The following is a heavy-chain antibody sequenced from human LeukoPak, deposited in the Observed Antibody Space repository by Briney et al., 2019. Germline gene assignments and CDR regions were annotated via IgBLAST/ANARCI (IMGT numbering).Heavy chain of an antibody. CDR1: GFTFSSYA. J-gene: IGHJ4*02. Sequence: GGSLRLSCAASGFTFSSYAMSWVRQAPGKGLEWVSDICGSGGSTYYADSVKGRFTITRHNTKNTLYLQMNSLRAEDTALYYCATTNRDSGSYRDFDYWGQGTLVTVSS. D-gene: IGHD1-26*01. CDR3: ATTNRDSGSYRDFDY. V-gene: IGHV3-23*01. CDR2: ICGSGGST.